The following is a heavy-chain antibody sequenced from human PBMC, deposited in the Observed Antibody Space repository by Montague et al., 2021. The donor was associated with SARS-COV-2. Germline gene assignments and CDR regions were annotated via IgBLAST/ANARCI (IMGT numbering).Heavy chain of an antibody. J-gene: IGHJ6*02. V-gene: IGHV4-34*01. CDR2: INHSGST. D-gene: IGHD1-1*01. Sequence: SETLSLTCAVYGGSFSGYYWSWIRQPPGKGLEWIGEINHSGSTNXXPSLKSRVTISVDTSKNQSSLKLSSVTAADTAVYYCARGRGTALFRRIYFGMDVWGQGTTVTVSS. CDR3: ARGRGTALFRRIYFGMDV. CDR1: GGSFSGYY.